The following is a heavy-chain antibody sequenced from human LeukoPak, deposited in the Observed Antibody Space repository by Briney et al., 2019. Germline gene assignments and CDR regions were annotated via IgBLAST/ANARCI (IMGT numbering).Heavy chain of an antibody. CDR1: GFTFSSYA. V-gene: IGHV3-30*04. CDR2: ISYDGSNK. CDR3: AKDFPLGDY. D-gene: IGHD7-27*01. J-gene: IGHJ4*02. Sequence: PGGSLRLSCAASGFTFSSYAMHWVRQAPGKGLEWVAVISYDGSNKYYADSVKGRFTISRDNSKNTLYLQMNSLRAEDTAVYYCAKDFPLGDYWGQGTLVTVSS.